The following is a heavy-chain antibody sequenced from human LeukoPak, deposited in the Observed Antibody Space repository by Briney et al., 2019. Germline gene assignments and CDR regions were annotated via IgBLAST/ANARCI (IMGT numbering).Heavy chain of an antibody. CDR2: IYYSGST. V-gene: IGHV4-59*01. J-gene: IGHJ5*02. CDR3: ARDRQNRYYYSSGGQFDP. D-gene: IGHD3-10*01. CDR1: GGSISSYY. Sequence: SETLSLTCTVSGGSISSYYWSWIRQPPGKGLEWIGYIYYSGSTNYNPSLKSRVTISVDTSKNQFSLKLSSVTAADTAVYYCARDRQNRYYYSSGGQFDPWGQGTLVTVSS.